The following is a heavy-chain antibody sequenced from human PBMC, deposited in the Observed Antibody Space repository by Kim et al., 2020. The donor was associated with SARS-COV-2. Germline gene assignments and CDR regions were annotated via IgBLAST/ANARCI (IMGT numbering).Heavy chain of an antibody. CDR1: GGSFSGYY. CDR2: INHSGST. J-gene: IGHJ6*02. CDR3: ARGKGSYDIYYYYYYGMDV. V-gene: IGHV4-34*01. D-gene: IGHD3-9*01. Sequence: SETLSLTCAVYGGSFSGYYWSWIRQPPGKGLEWIGEINHSGSTNYNPSLKSRVTISVDTSKNQFSLKLSSVTAADTAVYYCARGKGSYDIYYYYYYGMDVWGQGTTVTVSS.